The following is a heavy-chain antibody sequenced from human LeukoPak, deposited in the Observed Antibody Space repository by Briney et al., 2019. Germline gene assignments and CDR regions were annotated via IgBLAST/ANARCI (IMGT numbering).Heavy chain of an antibody. CDR1: GYTFTSYG. V-gene: IGHV1-18*01. CDR3: ARDGIAVAGTNYYYGMDV. Sequence: GASVKVSCKASGYTFTSYGISRVRQAPGQGLEWMGWISAYNGNTNYAQKLQGRVTMTTDTSTSTAYMELRSLRSDDTAVYYCARDGIAVAGTNYYYGMDVWGQGTTVTVSS. CDR2: ISAYNGNT. D-gene: IGHD6-19*01. J-gene: IGHJ6*02.